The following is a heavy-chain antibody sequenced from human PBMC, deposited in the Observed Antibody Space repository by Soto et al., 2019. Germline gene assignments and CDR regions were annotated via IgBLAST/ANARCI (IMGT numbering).Heavy chain of an antibody. V-gene: IGHV3-30*18. CDR3: AKGLIYPKWLPQHLFDY. CDR1: GFTFSSYG. CDR2: ISYDGSNK. Sequence: GGSLRLSCAASGFTFSSYGMHWVRQAPGKGLEWVAVISYDGSNKYYADSVKGRFTISRDNSKNTLYLQMNSLRAEDTAVYYCAKGLIYPKWLPQHLFDYWGQGTLVTVSS. J-gene: IGHJ4*02. D-gene: IGHD3-22*01.